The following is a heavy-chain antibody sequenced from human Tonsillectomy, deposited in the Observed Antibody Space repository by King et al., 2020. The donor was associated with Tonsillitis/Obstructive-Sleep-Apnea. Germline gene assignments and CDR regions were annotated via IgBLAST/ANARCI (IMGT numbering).Heavy chain of an antibody. D-gene: IGHD3-10*01. CDR2: IIWNSANI. Sequence: DVQLVESGGGLVQPGRSLRLSCAASGFTFDDYAMHWVRQAPGKGLEWVAGIIWNSANIGYADSVKGRFTISRDNAKNSLYLQMNSLRAEDTALYYCAKDGEWGAYYNFYLMDVWGKGTTVTVSS. J-gene: IGHJ6*03. CDR3: AKDGEWGAYYNFYLMDV. V-gene: IGHV3-9*01. CDR1: GFTFDDYA.